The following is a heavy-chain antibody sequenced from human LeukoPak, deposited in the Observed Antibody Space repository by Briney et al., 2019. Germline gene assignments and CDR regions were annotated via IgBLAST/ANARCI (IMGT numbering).Heavy chain of an antibody. Sequence: PSETLSLTCTVSGGSMSNYYWSWIRQPPGKGLEWIGYIHHSGSTNYNPSLKSRVTISVDTSRNQFSLKLSSVTAADTAVYYCAGGKQWLALDSCGQGTLVTVSS. V-gene: IGHV4-59*01. D-gene: IGHD6-19*01. J-gene: IGHJ4*02. CDR3: AGGKQWLALDS. CDR2: IHHSGST. CDR1: GGSMSNYY.